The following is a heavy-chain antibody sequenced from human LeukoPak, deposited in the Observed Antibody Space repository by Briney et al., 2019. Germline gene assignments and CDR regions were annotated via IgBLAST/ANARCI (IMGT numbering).Heavy chain of an antibody. V-gene: IGHV1-18*01. CDR3: ARDVGYCSHGSCFPAEYFHH. Sequence: ASVKVSCKASGYTFTNYGISWVRQAPGQGLEWLGYISAYNGHTNYAQTLQGRVTMTTDTSTSTAYMELRSLRSDDTAVYYCARDVGYCSHGSCFPAEYFHHWGQGTLVSVSS. D-gene: IGHD2-15*01. CDR1: GYTFTNYG. J-gene: IGHJ1*01. CDR2: ISAYNGHT.